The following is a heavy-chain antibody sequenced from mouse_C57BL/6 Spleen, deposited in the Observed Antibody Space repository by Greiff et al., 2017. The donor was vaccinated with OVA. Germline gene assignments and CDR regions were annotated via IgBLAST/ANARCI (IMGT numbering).Heavy chain of an antibody. CDR2: ISSGSSTI. Sequence: DVLLVESGGGLVKPGGSLKLSCAASGFTFSDYGMHRVRQAPEKGLEWVAYISSGSSTIYYADTVKGRSTIPRDNSTNTLFLQMTSLRSEDTAMYYCASDGYDSFFDYWGQGTTLTVSS. V-gene: IGHV5-17*01. D-gene: IGHD2-2*01. J-gene: IGHJ2*01. CDR1: GFTFSDYG. CDR3: ASDGYDSFFDY.